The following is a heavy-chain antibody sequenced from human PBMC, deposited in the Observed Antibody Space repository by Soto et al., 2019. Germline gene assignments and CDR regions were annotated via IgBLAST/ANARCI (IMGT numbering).Heavy chain of an antibody. D-gene: IGHD4-17*01. J-gene: IGHJ4*02. Sequence: PSETLSLTCSVSGGYISSYYWSWIRQPPGKGLEWIGYIFYSGNTNYNPSLRSRVTISVDTSKNQFSLKLRSVTPVDTAVYYCARDSGYGDPFDYWGQGTLVTVS. CDR3: ARDSGYGDPFDY. V-gene: IGHV4-59*01. CDR2: IFYSGNT. CDR1: GGYISSYY.